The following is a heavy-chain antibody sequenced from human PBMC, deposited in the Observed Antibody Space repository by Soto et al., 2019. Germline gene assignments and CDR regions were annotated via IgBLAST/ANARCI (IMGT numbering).Heavy chain of an antibody. Sequence: QMQLVQSGAEVKKPGSSVKISCKASGGTFGNLGISWLRQAPGQGLEWMGGTIPIFDTPHYAEKFRDRVTITADATTTAYLELTSLTAADTATSYCARDREDGSGTKYNRFASWGQWTVVTVSS. V-gene: IGHV1-69*01. J-gene: IGHJ5*01. CDR2: TIPIFDTP. D-gene: IGHD3-10*01. CDR1: GGTFGNLG. CDR3: ARDREDGSGTKYNRFAS.